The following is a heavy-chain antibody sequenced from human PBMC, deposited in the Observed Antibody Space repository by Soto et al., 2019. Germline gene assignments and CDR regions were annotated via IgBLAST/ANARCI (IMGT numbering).Heavy chain of an antibody. CDR2: IIPIFGTA. J-gene: IGHJ3*02. D-gene: IGHD5-12*01. V-gene: IGHV1-69*13. Sequence: ASVKVSCKASGGTFSSYAISWVRQAPGQGLEWMGGIIPIFGTANYAQKFQGRVTITADESTSTAYMELSSLGSEDTAVYYCARDLGWLQLLPMALDIWGQGTMVTVSS. CDR1: GGTFSSYA. CDR3: ARDLGWLQLLPMALDI.